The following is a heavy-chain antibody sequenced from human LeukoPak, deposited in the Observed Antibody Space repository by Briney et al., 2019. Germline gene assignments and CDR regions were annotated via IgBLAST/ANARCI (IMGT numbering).Heavy chain of an antibody. D-gene: IGHD2-8*02. J-gene: IGHJ4*02. CDR1: GYTFTSYY. V-gene: IGHV1-46*01. CDR2: INPSGSST. Sequence: ASVKVSCKASGYTFTSYYMHWVRQAPGQGLEWMGLINPSGSSTNYAQKFRGRVTMTRDTSMTTVYMELSSLRSEDTAVYYCAREESGGYFDYGGQGTLVTVSS. CDR3: AREESGGYFDY.